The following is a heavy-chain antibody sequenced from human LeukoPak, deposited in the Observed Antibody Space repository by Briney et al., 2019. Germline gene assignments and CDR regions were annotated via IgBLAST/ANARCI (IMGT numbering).Heavy chain of an antibody. Sequence: GGSLRLSCAASGFTFSSYAMHWVRQAPGKGLEYVSAISSNGGSTYYANSVKGRLTISRDNSKNTLYLQMGSLRAEDMAVYYCARMTRGDGYITYYYYMDVWGKGTTVTVSS. CDR1: GFTFSSYA. D-gene: IGHD5-24*01. CDR3: ARMTRGDGYITYYYYMDV. J-gene: IGHJ6*03. CDR2: ISSNGGST. V-gene: IGHV3-64*01.